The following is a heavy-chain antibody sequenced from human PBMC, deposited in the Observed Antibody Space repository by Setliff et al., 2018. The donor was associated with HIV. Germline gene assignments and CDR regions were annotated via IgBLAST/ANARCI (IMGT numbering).Heavy chain of an antibody. J-gene: IGHJ6*03. CDR2: INPSGGST. CDR3: AGTAGWELPPRLYYYYYYMDV. Sequence: ASVKVSCKASGYTFTSYYMHWVRQAPGQGLEWMGRINPSGGSTSYAQKFQGRVTMTRDTSTSTVYMEMSSLRSEDTAVYYCAGTAGWELPPRLYYYYYYMDVWGKGTTVTVSS. V-gene: IGHV1-46*01. CDR1: GYTFTSYY. D-gene: IGHD1-26*01.